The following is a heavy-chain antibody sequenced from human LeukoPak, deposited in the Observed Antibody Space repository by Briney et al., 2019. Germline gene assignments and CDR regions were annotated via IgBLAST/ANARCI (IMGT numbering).Heavy chain of an antibody. CDR2: IYSGGST. Sequence: PGGSLRLSCAASGFTVSSNYMSWVRQAPGKGLEWVSVIYSGGSTYYADSVKGRFTISRDNSKNTLYLQMNSLRAEDTAVYYCARGRKITGTTLYYYYYMDVCGKGTTVTVSS. CDR3: ARGRKITGTTLYYYYYMDV. V-gene: IGHV3-53*01. D-gene: IGHD1-7*01. J-gene: IGHJ6*03. CDR1: GFTVSSNY.